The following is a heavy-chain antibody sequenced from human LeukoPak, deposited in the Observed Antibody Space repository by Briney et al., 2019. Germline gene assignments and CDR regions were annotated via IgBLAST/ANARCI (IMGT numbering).Heavy chain of an antibody. J-gene: IGHJ3*02. D-gene: IGHD4-17*01. Sequence: SETLFLSCAFSCDSFSSHYWTWSRHSPGTGLEWIGYISHSGRTNYNPSLKSRVTISIDTSKNKLSLKLRCVTAADTAVYYCSTDLVTVTKGFDIWGQGTMVSVSS. CDR3: STDLVTVTKGFDI. CDR2: ISHSGRT. CDR1: CDSFSSHY. V-gene: IGHV4-59*11.